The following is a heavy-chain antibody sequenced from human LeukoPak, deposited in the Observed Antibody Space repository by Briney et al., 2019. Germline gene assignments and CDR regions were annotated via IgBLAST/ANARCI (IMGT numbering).Heavy chain of an antibody. CDR3: ARRGKYSTPPGD. CDR1: GYTFTSYD. Sequence: ASVKVSCKASGYTFTSYDINWVRQATGQGLEWMGWMTPNSGNTGFAQKFQGRVTITRNTSISTAYMELSSLRSEDTAVYYCARRGKYSTPPGDWGQGPLVTVSS. D-gene: IGHD4-11*01. J-gene: IGHJ4*02. CDR2: MTPNSGNT. V-gene: IGHV1-8*03.